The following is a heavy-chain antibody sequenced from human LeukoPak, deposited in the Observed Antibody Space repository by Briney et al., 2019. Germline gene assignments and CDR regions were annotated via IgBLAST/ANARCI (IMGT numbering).Heavy chain of an antibody. CDR2: IYAGGSK. J-gene: IGHJ4*02. D-gene: IGHD3-16*01. CDR1: GFIVSSNY. Sequence: PGGSLRLSCAASGFIVSSNYMSWVRQAPGKGLEWVSIIYAGGSKYYADSVKGRFTISRDNSRNTVDLQMDSLRDEDTAMNYCARGFYYDKTGYINWGQGTLVTVSS. CDR3: ARGFYYDKTGYIN. V-gene: IGHV3-53*01.